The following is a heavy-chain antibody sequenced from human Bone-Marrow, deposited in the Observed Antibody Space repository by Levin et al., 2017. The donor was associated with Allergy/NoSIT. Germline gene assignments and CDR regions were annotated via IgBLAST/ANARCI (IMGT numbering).Heavy chain of an antibody. Sequence: KPGGSLRLSCAASGFTFSTYGMNWVRQAPGKGLEWVSSIDSSSSYKHYADSLKGRFTISRDNARNSLYLQMSSLRADDTAVYYCARDFSLGSSVDYGGQGTLVTVSS. V-gene: IGHV3-21*01. D-gene: IGHD6-13*01. CDR2: IDSSSSYK. J-gene: IGHJ4*02. CDR1: GFTFSTYG. CDR3: ARDFSLGSSVDY.